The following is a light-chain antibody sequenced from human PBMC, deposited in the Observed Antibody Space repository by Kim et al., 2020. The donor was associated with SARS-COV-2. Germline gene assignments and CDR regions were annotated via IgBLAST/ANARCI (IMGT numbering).Light chain of an antibody. CDR2: DAS. Sequence: SPGDRATLSCRASQSVSSYLAWYQQKPGQAPRLLIYDASNRATGIPARFSGSGSGTDFTLTISSLEPEDFAVYYCQKRSNWPPITFGQGTRLEIK. V-gene: IGKV3-11*01. CDR3: QKRSNWPPIT. CDR1: QSVSSY. J-gene: IGKJ5*01.